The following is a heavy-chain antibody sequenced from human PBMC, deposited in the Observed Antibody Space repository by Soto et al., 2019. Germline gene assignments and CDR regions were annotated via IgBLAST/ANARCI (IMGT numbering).Heavy chain of an antibody. V-gene: IGHV3-30*18. CDR3: AKAVPPFVVVTASDY. J-gene: IGHJ4*02. D-gene: IGHD2-21*02. CDR2: ISYDGTNK. CDR1: GFTFRNFG. Sequence: LRLSCAASGFTFRNFGMHWVRQAPGKGLEWVAVISYDGTNKYYADSVKGRFTISRDNSKNTLYLQINSLRAEDTAVYYCAKAVPPFVVVTASDYWGQGTLVT.